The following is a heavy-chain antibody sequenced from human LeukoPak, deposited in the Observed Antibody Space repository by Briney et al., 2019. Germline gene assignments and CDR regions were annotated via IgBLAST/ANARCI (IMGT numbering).Heavy chain of an antibody. V-gene: IGHV3-30*03. CDR1: GFTFSSYG. Sequence: PGRSLRLSCAASGFTFSSYGMHWVRQAPGKGLEWVAVISYDGSNKYYADSVKGRFTISRDNAKNSLYLQMNSLRAEDTAVYYCARGGYCSGGSCYYYYYMDVWGKGTTVTISS. CDR3: ARGGYCSGGSCYYYYYMDV. D-gene: IGHD2-15*01. J-gene: IGHJ6*03. CDR2: ISYDGSNK.